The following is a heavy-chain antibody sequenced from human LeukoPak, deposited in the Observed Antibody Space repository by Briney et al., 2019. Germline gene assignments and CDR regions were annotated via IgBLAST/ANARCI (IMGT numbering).Heavy chain of an antibody. CDR1: GFTFSSYA. CDR3: TKLIASGAYY. D-gene: IGHD2-15*01. Sequence: GGSLRLSCAASGFTFSSYAMTWVRQAPGKGLGWVSSICGGGACTYYADSVKGRFTISRDNSKNTLFLQMDSLRDDDTAVYYCTKLIASGAYYWGQGTLVTVSS. V-gene: IGHV3-23*01. CDR2: ICGGGACT. J-gene: IGHJ4*02.